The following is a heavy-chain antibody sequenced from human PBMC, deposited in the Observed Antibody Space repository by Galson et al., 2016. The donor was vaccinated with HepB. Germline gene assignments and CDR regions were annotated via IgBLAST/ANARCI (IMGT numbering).Heavy chain of an antibody. CDR2: INPSGGFT. Sequence: SVKVSCKASGYTFSNYFMHWVRQAPGQGLEWMGIINPSGGFTDYAQHLQGRVTWTTDTSTTTAYMDLRNLTSDDTAVYYCARARGDPFDFWGQGTLVTVSS. D-gene: IGHD4-17*01. CDR1: GYTFSNYF. V-gene: IGHV1-46*01. CDR3: ARARGDPFDF. J-gene: IGHJ4*02.